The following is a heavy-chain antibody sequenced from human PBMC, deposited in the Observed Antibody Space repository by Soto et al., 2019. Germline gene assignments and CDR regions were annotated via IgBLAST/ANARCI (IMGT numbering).Heavy chain of an antibody. CDR1: GYSITSGYY. D-gene: IGHD5-12*01. J-gene: IGHJ4*02. CDR3: ARLPYSYSGYDETYFDY. CDR2: IYHSGST. V-gene: IGHV4-38-2*01. Sequence: SETLSLTCAVSGYSITSGYYWGWIRQPPGKGLEWIGNIYHSGSTYYNPSLKSRVTISVDTPQKLFSLKLSSVTAADTAVYYCARLPYSYSGYDETYFDYWGQGTLVTVSS.